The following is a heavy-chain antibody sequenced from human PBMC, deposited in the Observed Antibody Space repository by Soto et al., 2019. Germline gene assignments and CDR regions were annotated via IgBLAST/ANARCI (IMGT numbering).Heavy chain of an antibody. D-gene: IGHD5-18*01. V-gene: IGHV4-4*07. J-gene: IGHJ6*02. Sequence: SETLSLTCTVSGGSISSYYWSWIRQPAGKGLEWVGRIYTSGSTNYNPSLKSRVTMSVDTSKNQFSLKLSSVTAADTAVYYCARGGGYSYGYASDYYYYGMDVWGQGTTVTVSS. CDR3: ARGGGYSYGYASDYYYYGMDV. CDR2: IYTSGST. CDR1: GGSISSYY.